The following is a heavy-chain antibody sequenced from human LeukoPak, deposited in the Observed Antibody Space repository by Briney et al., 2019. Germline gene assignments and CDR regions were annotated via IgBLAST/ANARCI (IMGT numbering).Heavy chain of an antibody. CDR3: ARGSRRLGAFDI. D-gene: IGHD6-6*01. J-gene: IGHJ3*02. CDR1: GFTFSDYY. CDR2: ISSSGSTI. V-gene: IGHV3-11*01. Sequence: GGSLRLSCAASGFTFSDYYMSWTRQAPGKGLEWVSYISSSGSTIYYADSVKGRSTISRDNAKSSLYLQMNSLRAEDTAVYYCARGSRRLGAFDIWGQGTMVTVSS.